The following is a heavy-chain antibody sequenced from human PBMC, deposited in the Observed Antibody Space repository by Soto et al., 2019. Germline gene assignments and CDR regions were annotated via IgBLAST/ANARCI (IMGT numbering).Heavy chain of an antibody. Sequence: QVQLVESGGGVVQPGRSLRLSCAASGFTFSSYAMHWVRQAPGKGLEWVAVISYDGGNKYYADSVKGRFTISRDNSKNTLYLQMNSLRAEDTAVYYCAREMATTYFDYWGQGTLVTVSS. V-gene: IGHV3-30-3*01. CDR3: AREMATTYFDY. CDR2: ISYDGGNK. J-gene: IGHJ4*02. D-gene: IGHD5-12*01. CDR1: GFTFSSYA.